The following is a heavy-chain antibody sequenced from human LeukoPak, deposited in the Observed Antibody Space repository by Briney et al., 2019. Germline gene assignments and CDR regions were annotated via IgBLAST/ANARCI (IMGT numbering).Heavy chain of an antibody. D-gene: IGHD6-13*01. CDR2: ISSSSDYI. J-gene: IGHJ4*02. CDR3: ARDHRAGAAADTLFDY. V-gene: IGHV3-21*01. Sequence: GGSLRLSCSASGFTFSTYSMNWVRQAPGKGLEWVSSISSSSDYIYYADSVKGRFTISRDNAKNSLYLQMNSLRAEDTAVYYCARDHRAGAAADTLFDYWGQGTLVTVSS. CDR1: GFTFSTYS.